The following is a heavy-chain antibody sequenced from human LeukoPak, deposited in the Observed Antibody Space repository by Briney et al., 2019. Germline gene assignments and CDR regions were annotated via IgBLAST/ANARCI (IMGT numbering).Heavy chain of an antibody. Sequence: NPSETLSLTCAVYGGSFSGYYWSWIRQPPGKGLEWIGEINHSGSTNYNPSLKSRVTISVDTSKNQFSLKLRSVTAADTAVYYCARGVYIAAAQYGYWGQGTLVTVSS. CDR1: GGSFSGYY. CDR3: ARGVYIAAAQYGY. CDR2: INHSGST. J-gene: IGHJ4*02. D-gene: IGHD6-13*01. V-gene: IGHV4-34*01.